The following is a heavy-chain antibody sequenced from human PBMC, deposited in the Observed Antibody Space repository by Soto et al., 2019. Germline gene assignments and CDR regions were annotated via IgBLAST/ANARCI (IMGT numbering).Heavy chain of an antibody. J-gene: IGHJ4*02. D-gene: IGHD2-8*01. CDR2: ISPYNSNT. Sequence: ASVKVSCKASGYIFINYGISWMRQAPGQGLEWMGWISPYNSNTHYAQSLLGRVTVTRDTSTSTAYMELRSLRSDDTAVYYCARTGGDCTQGVCYDYWGQGTLDTFSS. CDR1: GYIFINYG. V-gene: IGHV1-18*01. CDR3: ARTGGDCTQGVCYDY.